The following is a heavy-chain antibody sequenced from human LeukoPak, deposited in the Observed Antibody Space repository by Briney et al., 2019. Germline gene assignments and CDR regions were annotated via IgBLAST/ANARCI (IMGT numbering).Heavy chain of an antibody. CDR3: ARTRGAAAGTDSFDY. CDR2: INHSGST. V-gene: IGHV4-34*01. D-gene: IGHD6-13*01. CDR1: GGSFSGYY. J-gene: IGHJ4*02. Sequence: SETLSLTCAVYGGSFSGYYWSWIRQPPGKGLEWIGEINHSGSTNYNPSLKSRVTISVDTSKNQFSLKLSSVTAADTDVYYCARTRGAAAGTDSFDYWGQGTLVTVSS.